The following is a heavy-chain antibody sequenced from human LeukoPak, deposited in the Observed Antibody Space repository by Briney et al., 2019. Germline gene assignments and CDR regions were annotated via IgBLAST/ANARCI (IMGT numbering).Heavy chain of an antibody. CDR1: GYTFTSYD. D-gene: IGHD5-18*01. V-gene: IGHV1-8*01. CDR3: ARGGGYSYGILDY. Sequence: ASVKVSCKASGYTFTSYDINWVRQATGQGLEWMGWMNPNSGNTGYAQKFQGRVSMTRNTSISTAYMELSSLKSEDMAVYYCARGGGYSYGILDYWAQGTPVTVSS. CDR2: MNPNSGNT. J-gene: IGHJ4*02.